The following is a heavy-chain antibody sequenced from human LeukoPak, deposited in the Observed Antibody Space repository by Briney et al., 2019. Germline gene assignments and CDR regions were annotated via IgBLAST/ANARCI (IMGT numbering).Heavy chain of an antibody. CDR2: IYYSGST. V-gene: IGHV4-59*12. Sequence: SETLSLTCTVSGGSISSYYWSWIRQPPGKGLEWIGYIYYSGSTNYNPSLKSRVTISIDTSKNQFSLKLSSVTAADTAVYYCAREVGDYYDGSIYYDTYNWLDPWGRGTLVIVSS. CDR3: AREVGDYYDGSIYYDTYNWLDP. CDR1: GGSISSYY. D-gene: IGHD3-22*01. J-gene: IGHJ5*02.